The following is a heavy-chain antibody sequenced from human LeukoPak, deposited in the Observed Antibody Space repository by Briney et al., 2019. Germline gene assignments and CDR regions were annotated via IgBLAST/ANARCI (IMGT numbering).Heavy chain of an antibody. CDR2: ISSTSRYI. V-gene: IGHV3-21*01. CDR3: ATLGPTGGDFTYNWFDP. J-gene: IGHJ5*02. CDR1: GFAFSTYS. Sequence: GGSLRLSCAASGFAFSTYSMNWVRQAPGKGPEWVSCISSTSRYISYTESVKGRFTISRDNAKNSLYLQMSSLRVEDTAVYYCATLGPTGGDFTYNWFDPWGQGTLVTVSS. D-gene: IGHD2-21*02.